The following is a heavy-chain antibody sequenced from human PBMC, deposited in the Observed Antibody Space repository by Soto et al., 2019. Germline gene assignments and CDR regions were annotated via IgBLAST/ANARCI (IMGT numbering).Heavy chain of an antibody. D-gene: IGHD1-26*01. V-gene: IGHV3-48*02. J-gene: IGHJ1*01. CDR3: ARDWGGTPEHLQH. CDR2: ISTSSDVI. Sequence: EVQLVESGGGFVQPGGSLRLSCAASGFIFSTYSMNWVRQAPGKGLEGVSYISTSSDVISYADSVKGRFTISRDNAKNSLYLQMNSLRDEDTAMYYCARDWGGTPEHLQHWGQGTLVTVSS. CDR1: GFIFSTYS.